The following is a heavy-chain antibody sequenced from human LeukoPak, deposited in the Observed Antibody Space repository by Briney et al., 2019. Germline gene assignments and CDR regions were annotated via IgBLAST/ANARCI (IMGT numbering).Heavy chain of an antibody. V-gene: IGHV4-4*07. Sequence: PSETLSLTCTVSGGSISSYYWSWIRQPAGKGLEWIGRIYTSGSTNYNPSLKSRVTMSVDTSKNRFSLKLSSVTAADTAVYYCARGITMVRGAIKYYYYGMDVWGQGTTVTVSS. CDR3: ARGITMVRGAIKYYYYGMDV. J-gene: IGHJ6*02. CDR1: GGSISSYY. D-gene: IGHD3-10*01. CDR2: IYTSGST.